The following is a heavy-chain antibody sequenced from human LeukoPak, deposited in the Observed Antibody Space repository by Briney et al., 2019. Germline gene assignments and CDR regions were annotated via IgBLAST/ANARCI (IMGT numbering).Heavy chain of an antibody. Sequence: GGSLRLSCAASGFTVSSNYMSWVRQAPGKGLEWVSVIYSGGSTYYADSVKGRFTISRHNSKNTLYLQMNSLRAEDTAVYYCARAPLLYYYDSSGSVVSEYYFDYWGQGTLVTVSS. CDR2: IYSGGST. V-gene: IGHV3-53*04. D-gene: IGHD3-22*01. J-gene: IGHJ4*02. CDR1: GFTVSSNY. CDR3: ARAPLLYYYDSSGSVVSEYYFDY.